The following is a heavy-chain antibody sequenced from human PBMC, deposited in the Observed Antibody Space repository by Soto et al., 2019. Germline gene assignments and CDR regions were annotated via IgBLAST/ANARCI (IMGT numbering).Heavy chain of an antibody. CDR3: AMGYDFWSGYAASGMDV. V-gene: IGHV3-23*01. CDR2: ISGSGGST. J-gene: IGHJ6*02. CDR1: GFTFSSYA. Sequence: PGGSLRLSCAASGFTFSSYAMSWVRQAPGKGLEWVSAISGSGGSTYYADSVKGRFTISRDNSKNTLYLQMNSLRAEDTAVYYCAMGYDFWSGYAASGMDVWGQGTTVTVSS. D-gene: IGHD3-3*01.